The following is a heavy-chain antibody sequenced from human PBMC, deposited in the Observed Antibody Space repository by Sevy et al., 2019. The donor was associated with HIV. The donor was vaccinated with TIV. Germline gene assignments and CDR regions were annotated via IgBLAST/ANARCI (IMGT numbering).Heavy chain of an antibody. CDR3: AGGDLHYDFWSGSHFDY. J-gene: IGHJ4*02. CDR2: INPSGGST. Sequence: ASVKVSCKASGYTFTSYYMHWVRQAPGQGLEWMGIINPSGGSTSYAQKFQGRVTMTRDTSTSTVYMELSSLRSEDTAVYYCAGGDLHYDFWSGSHFDYWGQGTLVTVSS. CDR1: GYTFTSYY. V-gene: IGHV1-46*01. D-gene: IGHD3-3*01.